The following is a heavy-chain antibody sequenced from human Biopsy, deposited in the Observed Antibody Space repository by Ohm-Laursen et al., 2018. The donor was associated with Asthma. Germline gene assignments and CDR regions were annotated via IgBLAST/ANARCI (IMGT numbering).Heavy chain of an antibody. CDR1: YGSITSGGYY. CDR3: ARAQDYYDSRGYYRSFDY. D-gene: IGHD3-22*01. CDR2: IYYSGST. J-gene: IGHJ4*02. V-gene: IGHV4-31*03. Sequence: TLSLTCIVSYGSITSGGYYWTWIRQHPGKGLEWIGFIYYSGSTYYNPSLKSRVNISIDTSKNQFSLKLSSVTAADTAVYYCARAQDYYDSRGYYRSFDYWGQGTLVTVSS.